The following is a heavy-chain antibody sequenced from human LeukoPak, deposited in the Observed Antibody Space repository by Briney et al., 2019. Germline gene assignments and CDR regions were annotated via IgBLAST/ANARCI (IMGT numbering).Heavy chain of an antibody. CDR3: ARGSYYFDY. CDR2: IKQDGSDK. D-gene: IGHD3-10*01. J-gene: IGHJ4*02. CDR1: GFTFSSYW. V-gene: IGHV3-7*01. Sequence: PGGSLRLSCAASGFTFSSYWMNWVRQAPGKGLEWVANIKQDGSDKYYVDSVKGRFTISRDNAKNSLSLQMNSLRAEDTAVYYCARGSYYFDYWGQGTLVTVSS.